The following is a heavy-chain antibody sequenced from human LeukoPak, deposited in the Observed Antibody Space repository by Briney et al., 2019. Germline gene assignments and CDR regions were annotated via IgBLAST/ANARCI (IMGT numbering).Heavy chain of an antibody. CDR3: ARHPRHYCSSTSCYSLAGYYYGMDV. D-gene: IGHD2-2*02. CDR2: IYPGDSDT. V-gene: IGHV5-51*01. J-gene: IGHJ6*02. Sequence: GESLKISCKGSGYSFTSYWIGWVRQMPGKGLERMGIIYPGDSDTRYSPSFQGQVTISADKSISTAYLQWSSLKASDTAMYYCARHPRHYCSSTSCYSLAGYYYGMDVWGQGTTVTVSS. CDR1: GYSFTSYW.